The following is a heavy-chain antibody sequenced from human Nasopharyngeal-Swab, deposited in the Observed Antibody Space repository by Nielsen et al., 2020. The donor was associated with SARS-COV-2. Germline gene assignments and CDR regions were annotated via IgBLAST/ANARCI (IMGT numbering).Heavy chain of an antibody. Sequence: ESLKISCAASGFTFDDYCMSWVRQAPGKGLECVSGFNWIVGSTGYADSVKGRFTISRDNAKNSLYLQMNSLRAEHTALYSFARDPRITIFGVVMGNYGMDVWGQGTTVNDSS. CDR3: ARDPRITIFGVVMGNYGMDV. J-gene: IGHJ6*02. CDR2: FNWIVGST. CDR1: GFTFDDYC. V-gene: IGHV3-20*04. D-gene: IGHD3-3*01.